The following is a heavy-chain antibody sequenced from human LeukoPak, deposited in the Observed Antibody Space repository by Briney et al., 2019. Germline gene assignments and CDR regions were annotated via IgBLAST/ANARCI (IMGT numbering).Heavy chain of an antibody. CDR1: GFTFSSYG. CDR2: ISYDGSNK. CDR3: AKGWQQLYYFDY. D-gene: IGHD6-13*01. Sequence: AGGSLRLSCAASGFTFSSYGMHWVRQAPGKGLEWVAVISYDGSNKYYADSVKGRFTISRDNSKNTLSLQMNSLRAEDTAVYYCAKGWQQLYYFDYWGQGTLVTVSP. J-gene: IGHJ4*02. V-gene: IGHV3-30*18.